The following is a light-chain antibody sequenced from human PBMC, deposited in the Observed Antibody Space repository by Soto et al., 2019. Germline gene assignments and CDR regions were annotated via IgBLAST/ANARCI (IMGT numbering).Light chain of an antibody. J-gene: IGKJ5*01. V-gene: IGKV3-15*01. CDR3: QQYGSSPIT. Sequence: EIVMTQSPATLSVSPGDRATLSCRASESVSANLAWYQQKPGQAPSLLIIGASTRATGIPARFRGSGSGTDFTLTISRLEPEDFAVYYCQQYGSSPITFGQGTRLEIK. CDR1: ESVSAN. CDR2: GAS.